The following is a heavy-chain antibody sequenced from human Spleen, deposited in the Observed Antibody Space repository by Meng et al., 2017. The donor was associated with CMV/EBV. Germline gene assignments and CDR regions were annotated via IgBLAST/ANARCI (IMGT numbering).Heavy chain of an antibody. CDR3: AGITIFGVVNDY. CDR1: GGSISSTNYY. Sequence: GSLRLSCSVSGGSISSTNYYWGWIRQSPGKGLEWIGSIYYSGNTHYNPSLKSRVTISVDTSKNQFSLNLSSVTAADTAVYYCAGITIFGVVNDYWGQGTLVTVSS. V-gene: IGHV4-39*07. J-gene: IGHJ4*02. D-gene: IGHD3-3*01. CDR2: IYYSGNT.